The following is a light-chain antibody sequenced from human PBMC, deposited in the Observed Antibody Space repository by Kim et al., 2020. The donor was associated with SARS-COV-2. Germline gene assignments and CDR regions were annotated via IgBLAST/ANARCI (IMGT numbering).Light chain of an antibody. CDR2: DAS. V-gene: IGKV1-5*01. J-gene: IGKJ4*01. CDR1: QSIRSW. CDR3: QQYNSYSLT. Sequence: DIQMTQSPSTLSASVGDRVTITCRASQSIRSWLAWYQQKPGKAPRLLIYDASSLESGVPSRFSGSGSGTEFTLTISSLQPDDFATYYCQQYNSYSLTFGGGTKLEI.